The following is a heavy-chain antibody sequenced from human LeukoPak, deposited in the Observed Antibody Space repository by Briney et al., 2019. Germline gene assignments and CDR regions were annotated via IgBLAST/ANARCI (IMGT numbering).Heavy chain of an antibody. V-gene: IGHV4-34*01. CDR2: INHSGST. Sequence: SETLSLTCAVYGGSFSGYYWSWIRRPPGKGLEWIGEINHSGSTNYNPSLKSRVTISVDTSKNQFSLKLSSVTAADTAVYYCARDRRLAARRGYGMDVWGQGTTVTVSS. CDR1: GGSFSGYY. CDR3: ARDRRLAARRGYGMDV. J-gene: IGHJ6*02. D-gene: IGHD6-6*01.